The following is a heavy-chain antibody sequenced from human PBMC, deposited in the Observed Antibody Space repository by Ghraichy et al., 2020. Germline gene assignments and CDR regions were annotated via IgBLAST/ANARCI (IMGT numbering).Heavy chain of an antibody. Sequence: SETLSLTCAVSGGSISRSNWWSWVRQPPGKVLEWSGEIYHSGSTNYNPSLKSRVTISVDKSKNQFSLKLSSVTAADTAVYYCARVLSSSGQYYYGMDVWGQWTTVTVSS. CDR3: ARVLSSSGQYYYGMDV. D-gene: IGHD6-6*01. V-gene: IGHV4-4*02. CDR2: IYHSGST. J-gene: IGHJ6*01. CDR1: GGSISRSNW.